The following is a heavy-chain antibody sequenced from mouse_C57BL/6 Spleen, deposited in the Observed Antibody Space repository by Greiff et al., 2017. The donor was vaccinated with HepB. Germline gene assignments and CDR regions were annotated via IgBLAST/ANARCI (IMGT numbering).Heavy chain of an antibody. CDR3: ARAGYDYDGYYFDY. V-gene: IGHV3-6*01. D-gene: IGHD2-4*01. Sequence: EVQLVESGPGLVKPSQSLSLTCSVTGYSITSGYYWNWIRQFPGNKLEWMGYISYDGSNNYNPSLKNRISITRDTSKNQFFLKLNSVTTEDTATYYCARAGYDYDGYYFDYWGQGTTLTVSS. CDR2: ISYDGSN. CDR1: GYSITSGYY. J-gene: IGHJ2*01.